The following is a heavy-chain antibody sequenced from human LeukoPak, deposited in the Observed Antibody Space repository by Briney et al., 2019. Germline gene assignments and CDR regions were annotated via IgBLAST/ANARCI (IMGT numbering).Heavy chain of an antibody. CDR2: ISRSGTTI. Sequence: GGSLRLSCAASGFTFRSYEMNWVRQAPGKGLEWVSYISRSGTTIYYVDSVRGRFTISRDNAKNSLYLQMNSLRAEDTAVYYCARDPPPYSSGWHGSVWGQGTLVTVSS. J-gene: IGHJ4*02. CDR3: ARDPPPYSSGWHGSV. D-gene: IGHD6-19*01. V-gene: IGHV3-48*03. CDR1: GFTFRSYE.